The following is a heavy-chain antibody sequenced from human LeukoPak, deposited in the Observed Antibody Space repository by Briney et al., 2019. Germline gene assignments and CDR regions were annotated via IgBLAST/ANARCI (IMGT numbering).Heavy chain of an antibody. CDR1: GYIFTNYA. D-gene: IGHD2-15*01. V-gene: IGHV1-69*04. J-gene: IGHJ6*02. Sequence: GASVKVSCKASGYIFTNYAMNWVRQAPGQGLEWMGRIIPILGIANYAQKFQGRVAITADKSTSTAYMELSSLRSEDTAVYYCARDEDPRYCSGGSCYSDYYYGMDVWGQGTTVTVSS. CDR2: IIPILGIA. CDR3: ARDEDPRYCSGGSCYSDYYYGMDV.